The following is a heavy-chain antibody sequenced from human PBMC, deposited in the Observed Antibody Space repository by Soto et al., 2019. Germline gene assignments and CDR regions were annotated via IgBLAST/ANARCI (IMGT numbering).Heavy chain of an antibody. Sequence: GGSLRLSCAASGFTFDDYAMHWVRQAPGKGLEWVSGISWNSGSIGYADSVKGRFTISRDNAKNSLYLQMNSLRAEDTALYYCAKDAGSGYYLGGYMDVWGKGTTVTVSS. J-gene: IGHJ6*03. CDR3: AKDAGSGYYLGGYMDV. CDR1: GFTFDDYA. CDR2: ISWNSGSI. V-gene: IGHV3-9*01. D-gene: IGHD3-3*01.